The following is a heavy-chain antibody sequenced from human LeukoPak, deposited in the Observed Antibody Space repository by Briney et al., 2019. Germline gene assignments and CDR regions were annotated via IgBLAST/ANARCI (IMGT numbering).Heavy chain of an antibody. CDR2: LNPRGGSQ. Sequence: RVASVQVSCKASGYTLTYYYLHWVREAPGQGLEWVGILNPRGGSQTFAQKFQGRVTVTTDTSTSTVYLELSSLRSDDTAVYYCARAGYYDVSGDRLYYLENWGQGTPVTVSS. D-gene: IGHD3-16*01. J-gene: IGHJ4*02. CDR3: ARAGYYDVSGDRLYYLEN. CDR1: GYTLTYYY. V-gene: IGHV1-46*01.